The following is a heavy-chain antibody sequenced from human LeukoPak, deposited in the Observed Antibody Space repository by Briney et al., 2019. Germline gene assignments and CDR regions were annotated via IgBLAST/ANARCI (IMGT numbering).Heavy chain of an antibody. V-gene: IGHV4-4*07. Sequence: SETLSLTCTVSGGSISSYYWSWIRQPAGKGPEWIGRIYTSGSTNYNPSLKSRVTMSVDTFKNQFSLKLSSVTAADTAVYYCARVVAVAGTCWFDPWGQGTLVTVSS. CDR3: ARVVAVAGTCWFDP. CDR1: GGSISSYY. D-gene: IGHD6-19*01. CDR2: IYTSGST. J-gene: IGHJ5*02.